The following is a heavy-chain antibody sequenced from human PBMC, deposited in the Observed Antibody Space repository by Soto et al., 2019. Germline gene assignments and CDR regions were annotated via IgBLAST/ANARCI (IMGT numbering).Heavy chain of an antibody. Sequence: EVQLLESGGDLVQPGGSLRLSCVGSGFSFDNYGMSWVRQAPGKGLEWVSAIKSDGSSTYYAASVKDRFTISRDNSKNTLYLQLNSPRAEDTAVYYCAQLGLMTFSHKHYFNHWGRATLVTVSS. J-gene: IGHJ4*02. CDR3: AQLGLMTFSHKHYFNH. V-gene: IGHV3-23*01. CDR2: IKSDGSST. D-gene: IGHD3-16*01. CDR1: GFSFDNYG.